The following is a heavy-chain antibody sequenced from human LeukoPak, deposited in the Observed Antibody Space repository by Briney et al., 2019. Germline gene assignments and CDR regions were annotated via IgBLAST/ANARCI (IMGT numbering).Heavy chain of an antibody. CDR2: ITGSGDTT. Sequence: GGSLRLSCAASGFTFSIYAMNWVRQAPGKGLEWVSVITGSGDTTVYADSVQGRFTISRDNSKNTLDLQMDSLRAEDTAIYYCAKHGGNSEYYHMDVWGQGTTVTVSS. D-gene: IGHD1-1*01. CDR1: GFTFSIYA. J-gene: IGHJ6*02. CDR3: AKHGGNSEYYHMDV. V-gene: IGHV3-23*01.